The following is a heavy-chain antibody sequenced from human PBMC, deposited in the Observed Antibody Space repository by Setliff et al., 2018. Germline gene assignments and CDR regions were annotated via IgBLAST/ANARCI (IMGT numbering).Heavy chain of an antibody. Sequence: PSETLSLTCAVYGVYAESRDTYYWIWIRQPPGKGLEWIGEINHSGSTNSNPSLKSRVTISVDTSKNQFSLKLSSVTAADTAVYYCARDRADSSGYYDYWGQGTLVTVSS. CDR3: ARDRADSSGYYDY. J-gene: IGHJ4*02. CDR1: GVYAESRDTYY. D-gene: IGHD3-22*01. V-gene: IGHV4-34*01. CDR2: INHSGST.